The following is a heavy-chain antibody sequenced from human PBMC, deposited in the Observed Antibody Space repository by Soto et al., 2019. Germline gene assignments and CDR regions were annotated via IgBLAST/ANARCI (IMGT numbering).Heavy chain of an antibody. CDR2: IYYSGSA. CDR3: ARGPPHSPYFYDSRGSFDY. J-gene: IGHJ4*02. V-gene: IGHV4-30-4*01. Sequence: SQTLSLTCTVSGASIINGDYYLSWIRKTPGKGLEWIGYIYYSGSAYYNEVLKSRATMSVDTSKNQFSLKLTSVTATDTAVYYCARGPPHSPYFYDSRGSFDYWGQGTLVTVSS. CDR1: GASIINGDYY. D-gene: IGHD3-22*01.